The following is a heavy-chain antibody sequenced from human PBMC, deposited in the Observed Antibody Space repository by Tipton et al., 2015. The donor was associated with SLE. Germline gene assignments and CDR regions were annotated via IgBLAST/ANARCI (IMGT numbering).Heavy chain of an antibody. D-gene: IGHD3-10*01. CDR1: GFTFSGSA. J-gene: IGHJ4*02. Sequence: GSLRLSCAASGFTFSGSAMHWVRQASGKGLEWVGRIRSKANSYATAYAASVKGRFTISRDDSKNTAYLQMNSLKTEDTAVYYCTRTGVTMVQGVIDYWGQGTLVTVPS. V-gene: IGHV3-73*01. CDR2: IRSKANSYAT. CDR3: TRTGVTMVQGVIDY.